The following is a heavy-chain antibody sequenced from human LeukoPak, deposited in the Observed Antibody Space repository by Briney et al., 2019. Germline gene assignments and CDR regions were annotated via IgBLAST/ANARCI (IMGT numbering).Heavy chain of an antibody. J-gene: IGHJ5*02. V-gene: IGHV1-8*01. CDR2: MNPNSGNT. CDR1: GYTFTSYD. D-gene: IGHD3-10*01. Sequence: ASVKVSCKASGYTFTSYDINWVRQATGQGLEWMGWMNPNSGNTDYAQKFQGRVTMTRNTSISTAYMELSSLRSEDTAVYYCARGDYYGSGSYLFAWGQGTLVTVSS. CDR3: ARGDYYGSGSYLFA.